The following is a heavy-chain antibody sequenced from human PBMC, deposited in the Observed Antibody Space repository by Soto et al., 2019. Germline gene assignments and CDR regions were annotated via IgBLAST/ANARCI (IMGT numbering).Heavy chain of an antibody. CDR3: ARDLSGGNYHYHGLDV. D-gene: IGHD1-26*01. Sequence: EVQLVESGGGLVKPGGSLRLSCAVSGFTFSDFDMSWVRQAPGKGLEWVSSITSNSVYVYYADSLKGRFTISRDNAKSSLYLQMNSLRADDTAVYYCARDLSGGNYHYHGLDVWGQGTTVTVSS. V-gene: IGHV3-21*01. CDR1: GFTFSDFD. CDR2: ITSNSVYV. J-gene: IGHJ6*02.